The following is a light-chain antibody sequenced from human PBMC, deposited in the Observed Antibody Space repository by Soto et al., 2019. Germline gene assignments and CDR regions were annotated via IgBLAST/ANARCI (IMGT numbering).Light chain of an antibody. CDR1: QSISSY. Sequence: DIQMTKSPSSLSASVGDRVTITCRASQSISSYLNWYQQKPAKAPKLLIHAASRLQSGVPSRFSGSRSGTDFTLTISSLQREDFATYYCQQSYSTLITFGQGTRLEIK. J-gene: IGKJ5*01. CDR3: QQSYSTLIT. V-gene: IGKV1-39*01. CDR2: AAS.